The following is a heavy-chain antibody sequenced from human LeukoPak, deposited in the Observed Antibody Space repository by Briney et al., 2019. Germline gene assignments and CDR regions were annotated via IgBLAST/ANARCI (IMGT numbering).Heavy chain of an antibody. Sequence: GGSLRLSCIASGFPFNLYDMHWVRQATGEGLEWVSAIGITGKTYYLDSVRGRFTISRENAKNSLFLQMSSLRAGDTAVYYCARDLGTGTANTNRFDLWGQGTLVTVSS. D-gene: IGHD2-21*02. CDR2: IGITGKT. CDR3: ARDLGTGTANTNRFDL. V-gene: IGHV3-13*01. CDR1: GFPFNLYD. J-gene: IGHJ5*02.